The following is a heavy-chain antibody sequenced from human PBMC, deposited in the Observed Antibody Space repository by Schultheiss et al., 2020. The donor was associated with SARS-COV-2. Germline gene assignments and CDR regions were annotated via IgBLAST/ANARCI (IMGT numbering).Heavy chain of an antibody. CDR1: GFTFSNAW. CDR3: ASGSSGWYSTFTY. D-gene: IGHD6-19*01. Sequence: GESLKISCAASGFTFSNAWMSWVRQAPGKGLEWVGRINSDGSSTSYADSVKGRFTISRDNAKNTLYLQMNSLRAEDTAVYYCASGSSGWYSTFTYWGQGTLVTVSS. J-gene: IGHJ4*02. V-gene: IGHV3-74*01. CDR2: INSDGSST.